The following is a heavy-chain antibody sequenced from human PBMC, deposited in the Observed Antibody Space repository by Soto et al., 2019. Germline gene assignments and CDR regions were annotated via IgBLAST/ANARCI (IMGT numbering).Heavy chain of an antibody. CDR1: GFTFSSYS. CDR3: ARADRYGGNDDFDI. Sequence: GGSLRLSCAASGFTFSSYSMNWVRQAPGKGLEWVSSISSSSSYIYYADSVKGRFTISRDNAKNSLYLQMNSLRAEDTAVYYCARADRYGGNDDFDIWGQGTMVTVSS. V-gene: IGHV3-21*01. J-gene: IGHJ3*02. CDR2: ISSSSSYI. D-gene: IGHD3-16*02.